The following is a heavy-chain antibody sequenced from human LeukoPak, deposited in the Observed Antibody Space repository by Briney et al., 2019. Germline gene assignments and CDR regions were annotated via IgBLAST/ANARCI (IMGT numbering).Heavy chain of an antibody. D-gene: IGHD3-16*02. J-gene: IGHJ4*02. V-gene: IGHV3-7*01. CDR1: GFTFSNYW. CDR2: IGQDGSER. Sequence: GGSLRLSCAASGFTFSNYWMAWVRQAPGKGLEWVANIGQDGSERYYVDSVKGRPTISRDNAKNSLYLQMNSLRAEDTAVYYCARDIDLDSWGQGTLVAVSS. CDR3: ARDIDLDS.